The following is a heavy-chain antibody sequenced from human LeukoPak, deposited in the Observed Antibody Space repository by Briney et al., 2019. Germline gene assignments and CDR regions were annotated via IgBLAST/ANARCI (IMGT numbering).Heavy chain of an antibody. CDR1: GFTFSSYG. Sequence: PGGSLRLSCAASGFTFSSYGMHWGRQAPGKGLEWVAVISYDGSNKYYADSVKGRFTISRDNSKNTLYLQMNSLRAEDTAVYYCASYPPTYDSSGYLIDYWGQGTLVTVSS. J-gene: IGHJ4*02. CDR3: ASYPPTYDSSGYLIDY. D-gene: IGHD3-22*01. V-gene: IGHV3-30*03. CDR2: ISYDGSNK.